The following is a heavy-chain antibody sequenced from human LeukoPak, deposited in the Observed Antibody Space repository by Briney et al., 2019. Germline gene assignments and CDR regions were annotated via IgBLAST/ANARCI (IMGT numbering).Heavy chain of an antibody. V-gene: IGHV3-23*01. CDR1: GFTFSSYA. J-gene: IGHJ4*02. Sequence: AGGSLRLSCAASGFTFSSYAMSWVRQAPGKGLEWVSAISGSGGSTYYADSVKGRFTISRDNSKNTLYLQMNSLRAEDTAVYYCAKDQGLDDYVWGSYRYESLDYWGQGTLVTVSS. CDR3: AKDQGLDDYVWGSYRYESLDY. D-gene: IGHD3-16*02. CDR2: ISGSGGST.